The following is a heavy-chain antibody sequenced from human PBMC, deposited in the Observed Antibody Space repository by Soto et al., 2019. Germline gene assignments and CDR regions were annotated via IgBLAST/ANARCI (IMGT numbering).Heavy chain of an antibody. CDR2: IYPGDSDT. CDR3: ARLLLVLSGSRAYSEYGMVV. CDR1: GYSLTSYW. J-gene: IGHJ6*02. D-gene: IGHD3-3*01. Sequence: PGQSRKISCKGYGYSLTSYWIGWVRQMPGKSMEWMGIIYPGDSDTRYSPSFQGQGTISADKAISTAYLQGSSLKASDTAMYYCARLLLVLSGSRAYSEYGMVVWGQGITVTVS. V-gene: IGHV5-51*01.